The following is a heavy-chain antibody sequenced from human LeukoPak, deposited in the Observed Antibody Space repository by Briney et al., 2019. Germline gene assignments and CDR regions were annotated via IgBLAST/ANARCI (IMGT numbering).Heavy chain of an antibody. V-gene: IGHV3-9*01. CDR3: AKAHSSGWYVFAY. D-gene: IGHD6-19*01. CDR2: ISWNSGSI. J-gene: IGHJ4*02. CDR1: GFTFDDYA. Sequence: GGSLRLSCAGSGFTFDDYAMHWVRQAPGKGLEWVSGISWNSGSIGYADSVKGRFTISRDNAKNSLFLQMNSLRAEDTALYYCAKAHSSGWYVFAYWGQGTLVTVSS.